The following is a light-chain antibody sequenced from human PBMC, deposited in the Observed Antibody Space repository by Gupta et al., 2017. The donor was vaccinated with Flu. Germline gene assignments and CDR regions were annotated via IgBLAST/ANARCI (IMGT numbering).Light chain of an antibody. V-gene: IGKV2-28*01. Sequence: GTRGGSALSYCRSKQRRCHNNGCSYLDWYRQKPGQPAQLLIYLASNWASGVPDRFSGSGSGTYFTLKISRVEAEDVGVYYCRQGLQTLLTFGQGTRMEIK. CDR2: LAS. J-gene: IGKJ5*01. CDR1: QRRCHNNGCSY. CDR3: RQGLQTLLT.